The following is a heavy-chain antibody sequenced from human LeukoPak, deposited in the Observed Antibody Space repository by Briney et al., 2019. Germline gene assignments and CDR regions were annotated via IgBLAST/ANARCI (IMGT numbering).Heavy chain of an antibody. CDR2: IHRAGRT. CDR3: GKTDIYFNPIDY. CDR1: GVSISSSEW. Sequence: SETLSLTCAVSGVSISSSEWWIWVRQPPGQGLEWIGEIHRAGRTRYNPSLKSRVTISMDHSKNQFSLKLTSVTAADTAIYYCGKTDIYFNPIDYWGPGSLVTVSS. D-gene: IGHD3-9*01. V-gene: IGHV4-4*02. J-gene: IGHJ4*02.